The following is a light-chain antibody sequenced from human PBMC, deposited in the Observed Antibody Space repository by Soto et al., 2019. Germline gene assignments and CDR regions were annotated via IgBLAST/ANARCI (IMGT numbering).Light chain of an antibody. CDR1: QSVSSN. V-gene: IGKV3-15*01. CDR3: QQYNNWPYT. CDR2: GAS. J-gene: IGKJ2*01. Sequence: EIVMTQSPATLSVSPGERATLSCRASQSVSSNLAWYQQKPGQAPRLLIYGASTRATGMPARFSGSGSGTEFTLTISSLQSEDFAVYYRQQYNNWPYTFGQGTKLEIK.